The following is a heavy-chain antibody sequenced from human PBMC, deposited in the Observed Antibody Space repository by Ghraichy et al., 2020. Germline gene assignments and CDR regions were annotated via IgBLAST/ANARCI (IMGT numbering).Heavy chain of an antibody. CDR3: ARDLVYCSAHTCKDY. CDR1: GFIFSTYT. Sequence: GGSLRLSCAASGFIFSTYTMNWVRQAPGKGLEWVAVISYDGTNDYYADSVQGRFTISRDNSKNTLYLQMNSLRADDTAVYYCARDLVYCSAHTCKDYWGQRTLVAVSS. CDR2: ISYDGTND. V-gene: IGHV3-30-3*01. J-gene: IGHJ4*02. D-gene: IGHD2-15*01.